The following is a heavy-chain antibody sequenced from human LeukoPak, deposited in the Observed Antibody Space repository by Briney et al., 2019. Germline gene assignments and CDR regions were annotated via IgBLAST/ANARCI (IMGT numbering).Heavy chain of an antibody. D-gene: IGHD3-16*01. Sequence: GGSLRLSCAASGFTFTDYAMSWVRQAPGKGLDWVSLISGSGGSTYYADSVKGRFTISRDNSKNTLYLQMNSLRAEDTAVYYCAKWGNLGFDPSGQGILVTVSS. V-gene: IGHV3-23*01. CDR2: ISGSGGST. CDR1: GFTFTDYA. CDR3: AKWGNLGFDP. J-gene: IGHJ5*02.